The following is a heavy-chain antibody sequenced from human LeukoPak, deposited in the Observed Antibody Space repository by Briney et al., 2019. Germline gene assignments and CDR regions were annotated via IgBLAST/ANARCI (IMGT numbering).Heavy chain of an antibody. Sequence: GGSLRLSCAASGFTFSTYTMNWVRQAPGKGLEWVSSISSSSSYIYYADSVKGRFTISRDNARKSLYLQMNTLRAEDTAVYYCARGSDTAMVLFSCFDYWGQGTLVTVSS. CDR2: ISSSSSYI. CDR3: ARGSDTAMVLFSCFDY. CDR1: GFTFSTYT. D-gene: IGHD5-18*01. J-gene: IGHJ4*02. V-gene: IGHV3-21*01.